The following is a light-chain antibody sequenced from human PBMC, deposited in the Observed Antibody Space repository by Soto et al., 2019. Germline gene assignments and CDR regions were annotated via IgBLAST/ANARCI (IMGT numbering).Light chain of an antibody. V-gene: IGKV1-5*03. J-gene: IGKJ1*01. CDR3: QQYNDNWT. CDR2: KAS. CDR1: QRINSW. Sequence: DIQMTQSPSTLSANVRDRVTITCRASQRINSWLAWDQQKPGTAPNLLIYKASTLQSGVPSGFSGSGSGTEFTLTISSLQPDDSATYYCQQYNDNWTFGQGTKVDIK.